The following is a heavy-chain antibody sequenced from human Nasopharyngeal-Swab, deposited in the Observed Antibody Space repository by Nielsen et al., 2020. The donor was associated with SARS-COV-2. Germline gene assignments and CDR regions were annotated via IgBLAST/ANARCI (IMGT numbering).Heavy chain of an antibody. CDR3: ASPPVVVTAIISYWYFDL. CDR1: GGSISSSSYY. V-gene: IGHV4-39*01. D-gene: IGHD2-21*02. J-gene: IGHJ2*01. CDR2: IYYSGST. Sequence: SETLSLTCTVSGGSISSSSYYWGWIRQPPGKGLEWIGSIYYSGSTYYNPSLKSRVTISVDTSKNQFSLKLSSVTAADTAAYYCASPPVVVTAIISYWYFDLWGRGTLVTVSS.